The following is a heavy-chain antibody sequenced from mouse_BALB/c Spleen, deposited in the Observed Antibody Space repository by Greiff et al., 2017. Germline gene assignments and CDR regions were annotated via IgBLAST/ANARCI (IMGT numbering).Heavy chain of an antibody. CDR3: ARNYYGSSPYAMDY. D-gene: IGHD1-1*01. CDR1: GFSLSRYS. Sequence: VMLVESGPGLVAPSQSLSITCTVSGFSLSRYSVHWVRQPPGKGLEWLGMIWGGGSTDYNSALKSRLSISKDNSKSQVFLKMNSLQTDDTAMYYCARNYYGSSPYAMDYWGQGTSVTVSS. V-gene: IGHV2-6-4*01. CDR2: IWGGGST. J-gene: IGHJ4*01.